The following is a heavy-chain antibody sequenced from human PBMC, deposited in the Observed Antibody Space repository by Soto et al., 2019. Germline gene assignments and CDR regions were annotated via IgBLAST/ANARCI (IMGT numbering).Heavy chain of an antibody. CDR3: AKDPGEMATLAFDY. CDR1: GFTFSSYG. V-gene: IGHV3-30*18. CDR2: ISYDGSNK. D-gene: IGHD2-15*01. Sequence: PGGSLRLSCAASGFTFSSYGMHWVRQAPGKGLEWVAVISYDGSNKYYADSVKGRFTISRDNSKNTLYLQMNSLRAEDTAVYYCAKDPGEMATLAFDYWGQGTLVTVSS. J-gene: IGHJ4*02.